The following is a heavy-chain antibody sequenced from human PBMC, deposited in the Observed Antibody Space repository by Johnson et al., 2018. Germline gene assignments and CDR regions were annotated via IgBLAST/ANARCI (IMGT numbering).Heavy chain of an antibody. Sequence: QLVQSGGGLVQPGGCLRLSCAASGFTFSSYWMSWVRQAPGKGLEWVANIKQDGSEKYYVDSVKGRFTISRDNAKNTLYLQMNSLRAEDTAVYYCARVRGGYWSSTSCFWNYYYYYGMDVWGQGTTVTVSS. CDR1: GFTFSSYW. V-gene: IGHV3-7*01. J-gene: IGHJ6*02. CDR3: ARVRGGYWSSTSCFWNYYYYYGMDV. CDR2: IKQDGSEK. D-gene: IGHD2-2*01.